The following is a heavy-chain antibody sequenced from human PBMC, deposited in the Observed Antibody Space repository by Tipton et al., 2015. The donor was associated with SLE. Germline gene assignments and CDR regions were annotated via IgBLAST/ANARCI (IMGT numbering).Heavy chain of an antibody. CDR3: ARGGVVAAFDI. V-gene: IGHV3-74*01. Sequence: SLRLSCAASGFTFSSYWMHWVRQAPGKGLVWVSRISSDGSSTNYADSVKGRFTISRDNAKNTLYLQMNSLTADDTAVYHCARGGVVAAFDIWGRGTVVTVSS. CDR2: ISSDGSST. J-gene: IGHJ3*02. CDR1: GFTFSSYW. D-gene: IGHD2-15*01.